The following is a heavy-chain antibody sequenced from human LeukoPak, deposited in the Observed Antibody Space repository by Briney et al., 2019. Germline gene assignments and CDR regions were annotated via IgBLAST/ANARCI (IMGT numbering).Heavy chain of an antibody. CDR2: IRSKANSYAT. CDR1: GFTFSGSA. V-gene: IGHV3-73*01. D-gene: IGHD3-22*01. Sequence: PGGSLRLSCAASGFTFSGSAMHWVRQASGKGLEWVGRIRSKANSYATAYAASVKGRFTISRDESKNTAYLQMNSLKTEDTAVYYCTRGHKWLSYYYYYYMDVWGKGTTVTVSS. J-gene: IGHJ6*03. CDR3: TRGHKWLSYYYYYYMDV.